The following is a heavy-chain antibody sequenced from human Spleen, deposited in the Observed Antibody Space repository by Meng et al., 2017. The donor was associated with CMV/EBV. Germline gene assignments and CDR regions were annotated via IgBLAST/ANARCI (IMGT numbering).Heavy chain of an antibody. CDR2: ISTNNGNS. CDR1: GYTFTNYG. J-gene: IGHJ4*02. Sequence: ASVKVSCKTCGYTFTNYGIRRVRQAPGQGLEWMKWISTNNGNSKCAQKVQGRVTMTTDTSTSTVYMEVRSLRSDDTAVYYCARERRYSSGWAFDHWGQGTLVTVSS. V-gene: IGHV1-18*01. CDR3: ARERRYSSGWAFDH. D-gene: IGHD6-19*01.